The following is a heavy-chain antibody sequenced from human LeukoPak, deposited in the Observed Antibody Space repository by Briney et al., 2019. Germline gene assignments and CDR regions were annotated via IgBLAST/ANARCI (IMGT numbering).Heavy chain of an antibody. J-gene: IGHJ6*02. CDR1: GFTFSSYA. D-gene: IGHD3-10*01. Sequence: GGSLRLSCAASGFTFSSYAMSWVRQAPGKGLEWVSAISGSGGSTYYADSVKGRFTISRDNSKNTLYLQMNSLRAEDTAVYYCAKGHSITKVRGVRYYYYGMDVWGQGTTVTVSS. V-gene: IGHV3-23*01. CDR3: AKGHSITKVRGVRYYYYGMDV. CDR2: ISGSGGST.